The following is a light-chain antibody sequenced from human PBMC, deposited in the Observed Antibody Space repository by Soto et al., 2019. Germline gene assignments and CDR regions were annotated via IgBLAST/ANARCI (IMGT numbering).Light chain of an antibody. V-gene: IGKV3-15*01. CDR2: GAS. CDR3: QQYNNWPPYT. Sequence: EIVMTQSPATLSVSPGERATLSCRASQSVSSNLAWYQQKPGQAPRLLIYGASTRATGIPARFSGSGSWTEFTLTISSLQSEDFAVDYCQQYNNWPPYTFGPGTKLEIK. J-gene: IGKJ2*01. CDR1: QSVSSN.